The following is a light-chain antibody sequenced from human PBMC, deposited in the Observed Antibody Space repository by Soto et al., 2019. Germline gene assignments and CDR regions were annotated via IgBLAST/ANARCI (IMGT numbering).Light chain of an antibody. J-gene: IGKJ1*01. V-gene: IGKV3-20*01. Sequence: EIVLTQSPCTLSFSPGERVPLSCRASQSVSSSYLAWYQQKPGQAPRLLIYGASSRATGIPDRFSGSGSGTDFTLTISRLEPEDFAVYYCQQYRTFGQGTKV. CDR1: QSVSSSY. CDR2: GAS. CDR3: QQYRT.